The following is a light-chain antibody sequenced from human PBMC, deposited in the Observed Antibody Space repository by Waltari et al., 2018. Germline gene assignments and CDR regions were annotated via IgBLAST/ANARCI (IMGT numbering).Light chain of an antibody. V-gene: IGLV2-23*01. CDR2: EGS. CDR1: SSDVGSYNL. CDR3: CSYAGSRRV. J-gene: IGLJ1*01. Sequence: QSALTQPASVSGSPGQSITISCPGTSSDVGSYNLVSWYQQHPGKAPKLMIYEGSKRPSVVSNRFSGSKSGNTASLTISGLQAEDEADYYCCSYAGSRRVFGTGTKVTVL.